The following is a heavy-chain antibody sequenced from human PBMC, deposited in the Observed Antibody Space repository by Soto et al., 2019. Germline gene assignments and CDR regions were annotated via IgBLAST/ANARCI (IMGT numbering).Heavy chain of an antibody. V-gene: IGHV1-69*02. J-gene: IGHJ5*02. Sequence: SVKVSCKASGGTFSSYTISWVRQAPGQGLEWMGRIIPILGIANYAQKFQGRVTITADKSTSTAYMELSSLRSEDTAVYYCARGPIVATIRFWFDPWGQGTLVTVSP. CDR1: GGTFSSYT. CDR2: IIPILGIA. D-gene: IGHD5-12*01. CDR3: ARGPIVATIRFWFDP.